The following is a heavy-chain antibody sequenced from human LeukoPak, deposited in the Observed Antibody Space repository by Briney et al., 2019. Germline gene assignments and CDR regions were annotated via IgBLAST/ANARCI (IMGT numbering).Heavy chain of an antibody. CDR2: IKGKSDGGTT. J-gene: IGHJ4*02. CDR3: TTAMTTVVYKNDY. D-gene: IGHD4-23*01. V-gene: IGHV3-15*01. CDR1: GFSFSHAW. Sequence: GGSLRLSCAASGFSFSHAWMTWVRQAPGKGLEWVGRIKGKSDGGTTDYAAPVKGRFTISRDDSKNTLFLQMNSLKTEDTAFYYCTTAMTTVVYKNDYWGQGTLVTVSS.